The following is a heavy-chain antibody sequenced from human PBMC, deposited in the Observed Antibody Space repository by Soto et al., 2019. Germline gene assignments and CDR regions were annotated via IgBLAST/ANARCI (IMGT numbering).Heavy chain of an antibody. J-gene: IGHJ4*02. V-gene: IGHV3-66*01. CDR2: IYSGGST. D-gene: IGHD2-15*01. CDR1: GFTVSSNY. Sequence: GGSLRLSCAASGFTVSSNYMSWVRQAPGKGLEWVSVIYSGGSTYYADSVKGRFTISRDNSKNTLYLQMNSLRAEDTAVYYCARGYSRGYCSGGSCSPSDYWGQGTLVTVSS. CDR3: ARGYSRGYCSGGSCSPSDY.